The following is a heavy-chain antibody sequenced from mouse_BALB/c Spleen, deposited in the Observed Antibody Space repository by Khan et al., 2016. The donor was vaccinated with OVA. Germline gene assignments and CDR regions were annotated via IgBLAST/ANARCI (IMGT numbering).Heavy chain of an antibody. CDR3: TRIYRSDFDY. V-gene: IGHV1-20*02. J-gene: IGHJ2*01. CDR2: INPHIGET. CDR1: GYSFTGYF. Sequence: ELVKPGASVKISCEASGYSFTGYFMNWVMQSHGQSLEWIGRINPHIGETFYNQKFKDKATLTVDESSSTAHMELRSLASEDSAVYYCTRIYRSDFDYWGQGTTLTVSS. D-gene: IGHD1-1*01.